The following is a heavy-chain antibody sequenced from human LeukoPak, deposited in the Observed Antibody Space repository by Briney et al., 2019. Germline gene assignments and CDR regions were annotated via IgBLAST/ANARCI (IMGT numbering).Heavy chain of an antibody. D-gene: IGHD3-3*01. CDR1: GYSISSIYC. V-gene: IGHV4-38-2*02. J-gene: IGHJ2*01. CDR2: ICHGGPT. CDR3: ARTHPNYDFWSGYNWYFDL. Sequence: SETLSLTCTVSGYSISSIYCWGWIRQPPGTGLEWIAIICHGGPTYYNPSLKSRVTISVDTSMSQFSLRLSSVTAADTAVYYCARTHPNYDFWSGYNWYFDLWGRGTLVTVSS.